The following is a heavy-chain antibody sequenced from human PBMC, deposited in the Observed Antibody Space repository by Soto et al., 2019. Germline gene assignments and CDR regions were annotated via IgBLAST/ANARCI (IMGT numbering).Heavy chain of an antibody. CDR1: GGSFSGYY. CDR2: INHSGST. CDR3: ARAGGSWEPHFDY. Sequence: SETLCLTCAVDGGSFSGYYWSWIRQPPGKGLEWIGEINHSGSTNYNPSLKSRVTISVDTSKNQFSLKLSSVTAADTAVYYCARAGGSWEPHFDYWGQGTLVTVSS. V-gene: IGHV4-34*01. J-gene: IGHJ4*02. D-gene: IGHD2-15*01.